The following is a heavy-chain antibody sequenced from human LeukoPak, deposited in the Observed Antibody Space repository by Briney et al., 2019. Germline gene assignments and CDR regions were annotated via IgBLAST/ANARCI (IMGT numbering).Heavy chain of an antibody. CDR1: GFSFSTYA. J-gene: IGHJ4*02. CDR3: ARDRPTGASRVFVVE. D-gene: IGHD2-15*01. CDR2: MSSGSRYI. V-gene: IGHV3-21*06. Sequence: GGSLRLSCTASGFSFSTYAMTWFRQAPGKGLEGISSMSSGSRYIYSADSVRGRLTIYRDNTKNSLYLLMNNLRAEDTDIYYCARDRPTGASRVFVVEWGQGTPVTVSS.